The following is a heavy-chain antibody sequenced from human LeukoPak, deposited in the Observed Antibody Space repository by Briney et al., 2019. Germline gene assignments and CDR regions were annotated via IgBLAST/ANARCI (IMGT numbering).Heavy chain of an antibody. J-gene: IGHJ4*02. CDR1: GFTFSSYE. Sequence: GGSLRLSCAASGFTFSSYEMNWVRQAPGKGLEWVSYISSSGSTIYYADSVKGRFTISRDNAKNSLYLQMNSLRAEDTAVYYCAIGYDYGDYEGLDYWGQGTLATVSS. D-gene: IGHD4-17*01. V-gene: IGHV3-48*03. CDR3: AIGYDYGDYEGLDY. CDR2: ISSSGSTI.